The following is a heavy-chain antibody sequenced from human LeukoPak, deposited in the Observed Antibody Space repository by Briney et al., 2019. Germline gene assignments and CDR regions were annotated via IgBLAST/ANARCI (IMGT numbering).Heavy chain of an antibody. CDR2: ISAYNGNT. D-gene: IGHD2-2*01. J-gene: IGHJ2*01. CDR1: GYTFTSYG. Sequence: PGASVKVSCKASGYTFTSYGISWVRLAPGQGLEWMGWISAYNGNTNNAQKFQGRVTMTTDTSTSTAYMELRSLRSDDTAVYYCARTDNVVVPATDSYFDLWGRGTLVTVSS. V-gene: IGHV1-18*01. CDR3: ARTDNVVVPATDSYFDL.